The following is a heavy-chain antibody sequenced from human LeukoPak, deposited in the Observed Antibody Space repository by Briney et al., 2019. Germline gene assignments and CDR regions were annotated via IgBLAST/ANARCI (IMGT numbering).Heavy chain of an antibody. D-gene: IGHD6-6*01. CDR2: ISFSVNTK. V-gene: IGHV3-48*04. CDR1: GFTFSDYS. CDR3: ARQVMEQLEDAFDI. J-gene: IGHJ3*02. Sequence: GGSLRLSCAASGFTFSDYSMNWVRQAPGKGLEWVSYISFSVNTKYYGDSVKGRFTISRDNAKNSLYLHMDSLRAEDTAVYYCARQVMEQLEDAFDIWGQGTMVTVSS.